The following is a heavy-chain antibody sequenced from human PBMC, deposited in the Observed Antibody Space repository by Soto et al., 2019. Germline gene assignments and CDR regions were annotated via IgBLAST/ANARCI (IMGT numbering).Heavy chain of an antibody. CDR2: INPSGGDT. D-gene: IGHD2-21*01. V-gene: IGHV1-46*03. Sequence: QVQLVQSGAEVKKPGASVKVSCKASGYTFTSYYMHWVRQAPGQGLEWMGIINPSGGDTSYAQEFQGRITMTRDTSTSTVDMELSSLRSGDTAVYYCALASFDYWGQGTLVTVSS. CDR1: GYTFTSYY. J-gene: IGHJ4*02. CDR3: ALASFDY.